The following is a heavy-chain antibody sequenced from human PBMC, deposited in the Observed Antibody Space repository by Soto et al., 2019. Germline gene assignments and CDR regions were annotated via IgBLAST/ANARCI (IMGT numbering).Heavy chain of an antibody. D-gene: IGHD3-22*01. CDR3: VTDHDSSGFKSGY. J-gene: IGHJ1*01. V-gene: IGHV3-74*03. CDR1: GFPFSSYW. Sequence: GGSLRLSCVASGFPFSSYWMHWIRQVPGKGLMWVSQIGSDGRPTTYADSVKGRFTISRDNARNTLYLQMNSLRADDTAMSYCVTDHDSSGFKSGYWGQGTLVTVSS. CDR2: IGSDGRPT.